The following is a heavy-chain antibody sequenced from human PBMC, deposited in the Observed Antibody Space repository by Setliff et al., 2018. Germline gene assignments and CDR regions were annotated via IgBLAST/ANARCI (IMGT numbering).Heavy chain of an antibody. D-gene: IGHD1-1*01. CDR1: GASISGDSFY. V-gene: IGHV4-39*01. J-gene: IGHJ4*02. Sequence: SETLSLTCTVSGASISGDSFYWAWIRQPPGEGLEWIGSVLYSGTTFYNPSLKSPVTISVDTSNNQFSLKLKSVTAADTAVYFCARTGTYRYFDYWGQGTQVTVSS. CDR3: ARTGTYRYFDY. CDR2: VLYSGTT.